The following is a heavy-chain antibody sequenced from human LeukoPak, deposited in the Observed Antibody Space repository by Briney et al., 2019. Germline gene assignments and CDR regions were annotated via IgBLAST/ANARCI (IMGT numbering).Heavy chain of an antibody. Sequence: PSETLSLTCTVSGGSISNYYWSRIRQPPGKGLEWIGYIYYTGSTNYNPSLTSRVNMSVDPSKNQFSLNLTSVTAADTAVYYCARWGSIAVARFDYWGQGTLVTVSS. CDR2: IYYTGST. V-gene: IGHV4-59*01. CDR1: GGSISNYY. CDR3: ARWGSIAVARFDY. J-gene: IGHJ4*02. D-gene: IGHD6-6*01.